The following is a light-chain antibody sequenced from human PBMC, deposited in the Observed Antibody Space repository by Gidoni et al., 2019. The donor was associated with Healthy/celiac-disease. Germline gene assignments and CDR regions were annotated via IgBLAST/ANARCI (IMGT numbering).Light chain of an antibody. Sequence: QSALTQPASVSGSPGQSITISCTGTSSDVGGYNYVSWYQQHPGKAPKLMSYDVSNRPSGVSNRCSGSKSGNTASLTISGLQAEDEADYYCSSYTSSSTLSVVFGGGTKLTVL. J-gene: IGLJ2*01. V-gene: IGLV2-14*01. CDR3: SSYTSSSTLSVV. CDR1: SSDVGGYNY. CDR2: DVS.